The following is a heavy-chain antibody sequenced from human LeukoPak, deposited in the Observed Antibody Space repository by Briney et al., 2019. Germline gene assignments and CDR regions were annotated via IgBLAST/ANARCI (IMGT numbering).Heavy chain of an antibody. D-gene: IGHD3-9*01. CDR3: ARDRGYDILTGFRYYGMDV. Sequence: GGSLRLSCAASGFTFSSYGMHWVRQAPGKGLEWVAVISYDGSNKYYADSVKGRFTISRDNSKNTLYLQMNSLRAEDTAVYYCARDRGYDILTGFRYYGMDVWGQGITVTVSS. CDR2: ISYDGSNK. CDR1: GFTFSSYG. J-gene: IGHJ6*02. V-gene: IGHV3-30*03.